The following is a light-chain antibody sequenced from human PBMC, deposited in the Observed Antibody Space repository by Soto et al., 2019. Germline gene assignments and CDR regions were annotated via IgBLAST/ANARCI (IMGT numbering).Light chain of an antibody. J-gene: IGLJ2*01. V-gene: IGLV2-14*01. CDR2: DVS. Sequence: QSALTQPASVSGSPGQSITISCTGTSSDVGGYNYVSWYQQHPGKAPKLMIYDVSNRPSGVSNRFSGPKSGNTASLTISGLQAEDEADYYCCSYTSTNTRVLGGGTKLTVL. CDR1: SSDVGGYNY. CDR3: CSYTSTNTRV.